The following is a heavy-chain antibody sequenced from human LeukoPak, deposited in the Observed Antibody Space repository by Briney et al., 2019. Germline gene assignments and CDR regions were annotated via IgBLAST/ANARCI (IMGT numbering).Heavy chain of an antibody. CDR2: IYYSGST. D-gene: IGHD3-10*01. J-gene: IGHJ5*02. CDR1: AGSFIISSSY. Sequence: SETLSLTCTVSAGSFIISSSYWGWIRQPPGKGLEWIGSIYYSGSTYYNPSLKCRVTISVDTSKNQFSLKLSSVTAADTAVYYCASHTGSYYLSNWFDPWGQGTLVTVSS. V-gene: IGHV4-39*07. CDR3: ASHTGSYYLSNWFDP.